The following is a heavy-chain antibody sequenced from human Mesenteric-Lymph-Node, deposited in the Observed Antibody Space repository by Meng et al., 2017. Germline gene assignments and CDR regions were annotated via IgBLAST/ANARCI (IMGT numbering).Heavy chain of an antibody. CDR2: LNPNRGDT. CDR3: ARGIVDGYGGDSWFDP. D-gene: IGHD5-18*01. Sequence: HVQLVESGAVVKNPGASVNVLRKVSGYTFTVYYMPWVQQAPGQGLEWMGRLNPNRGDTNYAQKFQGRVTMTRDTSISTAYMELSRLTSDDTAVYYCARGIVDGYGGDSWFDPWGQGTLVTVSS. J-gene: IGHJ5*02. CDR1: GYTFTVYY. V-gene: IGHV1-2*06.